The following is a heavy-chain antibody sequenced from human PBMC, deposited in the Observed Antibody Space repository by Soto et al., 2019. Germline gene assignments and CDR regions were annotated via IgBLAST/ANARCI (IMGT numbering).Heavy chain of an antibody. D-gene: IGHD6-6*01. J-gene: IGHJ4*02. Sequence: SGPTLVNPTQTLTLTCTFSGFSLTSNDVGVGWIRQPPGKALEWLALIYCDDDKRYSPSLKSRLTITKDTPKNQVVLRMTNMDPVDTATYYCAHSRYSRSSFDYWGQGTLVTVSS. CDR3: AHSRYSRSSFDY. V-gene: IGHV2-5*02. CDR2: IYCDDDK. CDR1: GFSLTSNDVG.